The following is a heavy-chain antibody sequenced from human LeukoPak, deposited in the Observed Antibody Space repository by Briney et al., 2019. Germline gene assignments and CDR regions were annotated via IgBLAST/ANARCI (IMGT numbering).Heavy chain of an antibody. V-gene: IGHV1-8*01. CDR3: ARANSPNFWSGYYPPGYYYYGMDV. CDR1: GYTFTSYD. Sequence: GASVKVSCKASGYTFTSYDINWVRQATGQGLEWMGWMNPNSGNTGYAQKFQGRVTMTRNTSISTAYMELSSLRSEDTAVYYCARANSPNFWSGYYPPGYYYYGMDVWGQGTTVTVSS. D-gene: IGHD3-3*01. CDR2: MNPNSGNT. J-gene: IGHJ6*02.